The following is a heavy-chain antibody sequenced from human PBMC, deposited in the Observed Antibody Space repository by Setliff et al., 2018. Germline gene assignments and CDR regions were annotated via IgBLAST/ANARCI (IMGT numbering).Heavy chain of an antibody. CDR2: IFPGDSDV. CDR3: ARHGNYGDYSND. V-gene: IGHV5-51*01. Sequence: PGESLKISCKGSGYSFTTYWIDWVRQMPGKGLEWMGMIFPGDSDVRYSPSFQGQVTISAANSITTAYLQWSSLKASDTAMYYCARHGNYGDYSNDWGQGTLVTVS. J-gene: IGHJ4*02. D-gene: IGHD4-17*01. CDR1: GYSFTTYW.